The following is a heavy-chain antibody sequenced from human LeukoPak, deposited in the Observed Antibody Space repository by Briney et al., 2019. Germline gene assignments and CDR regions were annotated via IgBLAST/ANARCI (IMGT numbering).Heavy chain of an antibody. J-gene: IGHJ3*02. CDR3: ARGISSSGGGDAFDI. CDR1: GGSISSYY. Sequence: SETLSLTCTVSGGSISSYYWSWIRQPPGKGLEWIGYIYYSGSTNYNPSLKSRVTISVDTSKNQFSLKLSSVTAADTAVYYCARGISSSGGGDAFDIWGQGTMVTVSS. CDR2: IYYSGST. V-gene: IGHV4-59*01. D-gene: IGHD3-3*02.